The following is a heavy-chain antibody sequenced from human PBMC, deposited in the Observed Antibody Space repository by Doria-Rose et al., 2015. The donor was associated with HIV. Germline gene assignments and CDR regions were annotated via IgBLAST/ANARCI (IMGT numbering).Heavy chain of an antibody. Sequence: QITLKESGPVLVKPTETLTLTCTVSGVSLSSPGMGVSWIRQPPGKALEWLANIFSDDERSCKTSLKSRLTISRGTSKSQVVLTMTDMDPVDTATYYCARIKSSRWYHKYYFDFWGQGTLAIVSA. V-gene: IGHV2-26*01. D-gene: IGHD6-13*01. CDR2: IFSDDER. CDR1: GVSLSSPGMG. J-gene: IGHJ4*02. CDR3: ARIKSSRWYHKYYFDF.